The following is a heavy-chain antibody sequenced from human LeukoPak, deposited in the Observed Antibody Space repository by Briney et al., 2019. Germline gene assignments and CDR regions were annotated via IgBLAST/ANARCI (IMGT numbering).Heavy chain of an antibody. CDR2: INPNSGGT. CDR1: GYTFTGYY. V-gene: IGHV1-2*06. Sequence: ASVKVSCKASGYTFTGYYVHWVRQAPGQGLEWMGRINPNSGGTNYAQKFQGTVTMTRDTSISTAYMELSRLRSDDTAVYYCATYCSSTSCPNWFDPWGQGTLVTVSS. J-gene: IGHJ5*02. CDR3: ATYCSSTSCPNWFDP. D-gene: IGHD2-2*01.